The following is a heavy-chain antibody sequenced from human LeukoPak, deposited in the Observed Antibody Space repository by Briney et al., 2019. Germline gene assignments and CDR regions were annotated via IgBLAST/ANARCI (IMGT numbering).Heavy chain of an antibody. D-gene: IGHD2-8*01. J-gene: IGHJ4*02. Sequence: SVKVSCKASGGTFSSYAISWVRQAPCQGLEWMGGILSIFGTANFAQKFQGRVTITTDDSTSTAYMELSSLRSEDTAVYYCARGIGCTNGVCYLGSFDYWGQGTLVTVSS. CDR2: ILSIFGTA. V-gene: IGHV1-69*05. CDR1: GGTFSSYA. CDR3: ARGIGCTNGVCYLGSFDY.